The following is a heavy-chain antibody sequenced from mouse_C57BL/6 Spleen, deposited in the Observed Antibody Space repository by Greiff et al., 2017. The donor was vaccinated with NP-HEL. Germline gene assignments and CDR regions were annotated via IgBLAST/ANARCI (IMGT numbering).Heavy chain of an antibody. CDR3: ARDGVGVTTNYYAMDY. CDR1: GFTFSSYA. CDR2: ISDGGSYT. Sequence: EVKLQESGGGLVKPGGSLKLSCAASGFTFSSYAMSWVRQTPEKRLEWVATISDGGSYTYYPDNVKGRFTISRDNAKNNLYLQMSHLKSEDTAMYYCARDGVGVTTNYYAMDYWGQGTSVTVSS. V-gene: IGHV5-4*01. D-gene: IGHD2-1*01. J-gene: IGHJ4*01.